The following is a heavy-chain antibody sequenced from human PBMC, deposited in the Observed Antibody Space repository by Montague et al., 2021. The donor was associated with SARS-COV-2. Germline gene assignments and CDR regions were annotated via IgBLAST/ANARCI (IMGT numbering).Heavy chain of an antibody. D-gene: IGHD6-19*01. Sequence: PALVKPTQTLTLTCTFSGFSLSTSGMCASWIRQPPGKALEWLARIDWDDDKYYSTSLKTRLTISKDTSKNQVVLTMTNMDPVDTATYYCARMTVAGIPFDYWGQGTLVTVSS. V-gene: IGHV2-70*11. CDR1: GFSLSTSGMC. CDR3: ARMTVAGIPFDY. J-gene: IGHJ4*02. CDR2: IDWDDDK.